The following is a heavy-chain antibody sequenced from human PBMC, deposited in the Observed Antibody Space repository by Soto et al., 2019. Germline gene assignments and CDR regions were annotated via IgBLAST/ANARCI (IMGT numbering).Heavy chain of an antibody. Sequence: GGSLRLSCAASGFTFSSYSMNWVHQAPGKGLEWVSSISSSSSYIYYADSVKGRFTISRDNAKNSLYLQMNSLRAEDTAVYYCARDPLGDYDILTGRFDYWGQGTLVTVSS. CDR1: GFTFSSYS. J-gene: IGHJ4*02. D-gene: IGHD3-9*01. CDR2: ISSSSSYI. CDR3: ARDPLGDYDILTGRFDY. V-gene: IGHV3-21*01.